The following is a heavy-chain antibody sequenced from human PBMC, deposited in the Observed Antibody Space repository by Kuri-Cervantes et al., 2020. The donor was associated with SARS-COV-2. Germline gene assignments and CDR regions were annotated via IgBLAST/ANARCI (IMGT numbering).Heavy chain of an antibody. Sequence: GGSLRLSCAASGFTFSSYSMNWVRQAPGKGLEWVSSISSSSSYIYYADSVKGRFTISRDNSKNTLYLQMNSLRAEDTAVYYCARVRLRLGELSFNYYYYYYMDVWGKGTTVTVSS. CDR3: ARVRLRLGELSFNYYYYYYMDV. J-gene: IGHJ6*03. CDR2: ISSSSSYI. CDR1: GFTFSSYS. D-gene: IGHD3-16*02. V-gene: IGHV3-21*01.